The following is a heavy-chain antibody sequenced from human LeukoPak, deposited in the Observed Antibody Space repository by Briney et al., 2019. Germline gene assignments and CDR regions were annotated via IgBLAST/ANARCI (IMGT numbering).Heavy chain of an antibody. CDR1: GGSINNYY. V-gene: IGHV4-59*01. Sequence: SETLSLTCTVSGGSINNYYWSWIRQPPGKAVEWIGYVYYTGSTNYDPSLKSRVTISVDSSKTQFSLNLRSVTAADTAVYYCARGGSGYDSFYYYGMDVWGQGTTVTVSS. J-gene: IGHJ6*02. CDR3: ARGGSGYDSFYYYGMDV. D-gene: IGHD5-12*01. CDR2: VYYTGST.